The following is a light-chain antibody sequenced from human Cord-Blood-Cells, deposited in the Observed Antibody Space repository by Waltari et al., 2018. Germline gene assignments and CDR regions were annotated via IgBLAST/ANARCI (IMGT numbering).Light chain of an antibody. J-gene: IGKJ1*01. Sequence: DIQMTQSPSTLSASVGDRVTITCRASQSISSWLAWYKQKPGKAPKLLIYDASSLESGVPSRFSVSDSGTEFTLTISSLQPNDFATNYCQQYNSYWTFGKGTKGKI. V-gene: IGKV1-5*01. CDR1: QSISSW. CDR2: DAS. CDR3: QQYNSYWT.